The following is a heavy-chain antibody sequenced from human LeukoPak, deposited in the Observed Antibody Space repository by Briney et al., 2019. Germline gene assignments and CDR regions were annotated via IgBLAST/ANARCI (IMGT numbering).Heavy chain of an antibody. D-gene: IGHD5-12*01. CDR2: ISGSGGNT. CDR1: GFTFSRYA. V-gene: IGHV3-23*01. J-gene: IGHJ6*02. Sequence: GGSLRLSCAASGFTFSRYAMSWVRQAPGKGLEWVSAISGSGGNTYYADSVKGRFTISRDNSKNTLYLQMNSLRAEDTAVYYCAKDQWPYSGYGYYYYGMDVWGQGTTVTVSS. CDR3: AKDQWPYSGYGYYYYGMDV.